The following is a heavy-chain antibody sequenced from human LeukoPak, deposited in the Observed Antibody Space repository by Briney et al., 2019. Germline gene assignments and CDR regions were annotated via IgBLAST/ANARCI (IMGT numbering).Heavy chain of an antibody. Sequence: SETLSLTCTVSGGSISSNSNYWAWSRQPPGRGLEWIGSISYGGSTYYSPSLESRVTISVDTSKNQFSLRLSSVTAADTAVYYCARQALWFFDHWRQGTLVTVSS. V-gene: IGHV4-39*01. CDR2: ISYGGST. D-gene: IGHD2-21*01. J-gene: IGHJ4*02. CDR1: GGSISSNSNY. CDR3: ARQALWFFDH.